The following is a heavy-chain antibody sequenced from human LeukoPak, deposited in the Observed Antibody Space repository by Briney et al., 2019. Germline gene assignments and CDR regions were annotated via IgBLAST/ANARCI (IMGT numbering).Heavy chain of an antibody. J-gene: IGHJ4*02. CDR2: IIPIFGTA. Sequence: ASVKVSCKASGGTFSSYAISWVRQAPGQGLERMGGIIPIFGTANYAQKFQGRVTITADESTSTAYMELSSLRSEDTAVYYCARADVDRYYDFWSGYFFDYWGQGTLVTVSS. D-gene: IGHD3-3*01. CDR3: ARADVDRYYDFWSGYFFDY. V-gene: IGHV1-69*01. CDR1: GGTFSSYA.